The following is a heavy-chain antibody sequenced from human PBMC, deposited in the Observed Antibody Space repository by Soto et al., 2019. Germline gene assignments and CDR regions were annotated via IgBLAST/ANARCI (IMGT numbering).Heavy chain of an antibody. Sequence: SETLSLTCTVSGGSISSYYWSWIRQPPGKGLEWIGYIYYSGSTNYNPSLKSRVTISVDTSKNQFSLKLSSVTAADTAVYYCARGSLTMVRGAVNNWFDPWGQGTLVTVS. V-gene: IGHV4-59*01. D-gene: IGHD3-10*01. CDR2: IYYSGST. J-gene: IGHJ5*02. CDR1: GGSISSYY. CDR3: ARGSLTMVRGAVNNWFDP.